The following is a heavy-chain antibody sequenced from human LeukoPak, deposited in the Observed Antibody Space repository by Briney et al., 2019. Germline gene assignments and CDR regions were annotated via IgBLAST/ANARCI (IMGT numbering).Heavy chain of an antibody. CDR1: GGSISSYY. D-gene: IGHD1-14*01. J-gene: IGHJ4*02. CDR2: IYYSGST. V-gene: IGHV4-59*12. CDR3: ARRRKSNDN. Sequence: SETLSLTCTVSGGSISSYYWSWIRQPPGKGLKWIGYIYYSGSTNYNPSLKSRVTISVDTSKTQFSLKMSSVTATDTAVYYCARRRKSNDNWGQGTLVTVSS.